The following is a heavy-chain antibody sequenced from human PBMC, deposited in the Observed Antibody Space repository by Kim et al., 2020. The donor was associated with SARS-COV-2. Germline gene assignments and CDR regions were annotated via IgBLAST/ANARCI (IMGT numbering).Heavy chain of an antibody. D-gene: IGHD5-18*01. Sequence: AHKFQGRVTITADKSTSTAYMELSSLRSEDTAVYYCATTAMVSPEYYFDYWGQGTLVTVSS. V-gene: IGHV1-69*02. J-gene: IGHJ4*02. CDR3: ATTAMVSPEYYFDY.